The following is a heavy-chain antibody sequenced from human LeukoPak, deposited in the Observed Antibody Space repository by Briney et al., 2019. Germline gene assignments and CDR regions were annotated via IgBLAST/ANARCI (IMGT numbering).Heavy chain of an antibody. Sequence: ASVKVSCKASGYTFTDYYIHWVRQAPGQGLEWMGWMNPDSGGTNYAQKFKGRVTMTRGTSINTAYMDLRRLTSDDTAIYYCTTRGGDTLMRTEAFDYWGLGTLVTVSS. D-gene: IGHD3-16*01. CDR1: GYTFTDYY. V-gene: IGHV1-2*02. CDR3: TTRGGDTLMRTEAFDY. J-gene: IGHJ4*02. CDR2: MNPDSGGT.